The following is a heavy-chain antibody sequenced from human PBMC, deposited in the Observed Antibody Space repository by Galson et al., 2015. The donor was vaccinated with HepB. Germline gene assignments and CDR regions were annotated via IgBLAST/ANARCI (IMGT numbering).Heavy chain of an antibody. Sequence: SLRLSCAASGFTFSSYSMNWVRQAPGKGLEWVSSISSSSSYIYYADSVKGRFTISRDNAKNSLYLQMNSLRAEDTAVYYCARDLAYCSSTSCYPYYYYMDVWGKGTTVTVSS. J-gene: IGHJ6*03. CDR1: GFTFSSYS. V-gene: IGHV3-21*01. CDR2: ISSSSSYI. CDR3: ARDLAYCSSTSCYPYYYYMDV. D-gene: IGHD2-2*01.